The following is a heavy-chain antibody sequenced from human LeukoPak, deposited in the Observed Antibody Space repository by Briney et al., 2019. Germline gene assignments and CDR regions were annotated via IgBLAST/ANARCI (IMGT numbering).Heavy chain of an antibody. CDR1: GFTFSSYW. J-gene: IGHJ4*02. V-gene: IGHV3-74*01. CDR3: ARSSGYYDSSGYSDY. CDR2: ISSDGSST. Sequence: PGGSLRLSCAASGFTFSSYWTHWVRQAPGKGLVWVSRISSDGSSTNYADFVKGRFTISRDNAKNTLYLQMNSLGAGDTAVYYCARSSGYYDSSGYSDYWGQGTLVTVSS. D-gene: IGHD3-22*01.